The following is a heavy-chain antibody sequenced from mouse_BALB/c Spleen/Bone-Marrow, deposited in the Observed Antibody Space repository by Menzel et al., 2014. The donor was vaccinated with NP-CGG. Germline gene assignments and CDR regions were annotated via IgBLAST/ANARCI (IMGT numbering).Heavy chain of an antibody. CDR3: ARRGNDGYSSYFDY. Sequence: LEESGAELARPGASVKLSCKASGYTFTSYWMQWVKQRPGQGLEWIGAIYPGDGDTRYTQKFKGKATLTADKSSSTAYMQLSSLASEDSAVYYCARRGNDGYSSYFDYWGQGTTLTVSS. CDR2: IYPGDGDT. D-gene: IGHD2-3*01. J-gene: IGHJ2*01. V-gene: IGHV1-87*01. CDR1: GYTFTSYW.